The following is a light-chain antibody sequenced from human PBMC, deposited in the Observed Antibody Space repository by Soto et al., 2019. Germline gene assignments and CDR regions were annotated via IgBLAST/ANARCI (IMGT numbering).Light chain of an antibody. V-gene: IGLV2-14*01. CDR1: NTDVGQGKS. Sequence: LTQPASVSGSRGQSITISCFGRNTDVGQGKSVSWYQQGPGKAPKLLIFEVTNRPSGISSRFSGSRSGNTASPTISGLQPDDEGDYYCVSYTDTDTLVFGTGTKVTVL. CDR2: EVT. J-gene: IGLJ1*01. CDR3: VSYTDTDTLV.